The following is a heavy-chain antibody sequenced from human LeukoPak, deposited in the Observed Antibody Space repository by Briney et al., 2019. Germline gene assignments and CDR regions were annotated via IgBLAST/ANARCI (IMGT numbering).Heavy chain of an antibody. CDR2: ISYDGSNK. CDR1: GFTFSSYA. Sequence: GRSLRLSCAASGFTFSSYAMHWVRQAPGKGLEWVAVISYDGSNKYYADSVKGRFTISRDNSKNTLYLQMNSLRAEDTAVYYCVGVWGVGNYWGRGTLVTVSS. CDR3: VGVWGVGNY. V-gene: IGHV3-30-3*01. J-gene: IGHJ4*02. D-gene: IGHD3-16*01.